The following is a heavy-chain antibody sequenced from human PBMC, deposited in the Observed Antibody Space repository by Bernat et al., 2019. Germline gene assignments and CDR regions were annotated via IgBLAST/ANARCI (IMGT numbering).Heavy chain of an antibody. J-gene: IGHJ4*02. CDR2: IKSKSIGGTT. CDR3: TTHDWNDLSD. V-gene: IGHV3-15*01. CDR1: GFTFSNAW. D-gene: IGHD1-1*01. Sequence: EVQLVESGGGLVKPGGSLRLSCAGSGFTFSNAWMSRVRQAPGKGLEWVGRIKSKSIGGTTDYAAPVKGRFTISRDDSKNTLYLQMNSLKTEDTAVYYCTTHDWNDLSDWGQGTLVTVSS.